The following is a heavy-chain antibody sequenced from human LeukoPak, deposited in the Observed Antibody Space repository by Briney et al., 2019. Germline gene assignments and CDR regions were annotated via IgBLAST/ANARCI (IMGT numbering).Heavy chain of an antibody. CDR3: AHRPPFRSSGYQNYFDY. D-gene: IGHD3-22*01. V-gene: IGHV2-5*02. CDR1: GFSLSTSGMT. Sequence: SGPTLVKPTQTLTLTCTFSGFSLSTSGMTVGWIRQPPGKALEWLALIYWDDDKRYSPSLKSRLTITKDTSRNQVVLTMTNVDPLDTATYYCAHRPPFRSSGYQNYFDYWGQGTLVTVSS. J-gene: IGHJ4*02. CDR2: IYWDDDK.